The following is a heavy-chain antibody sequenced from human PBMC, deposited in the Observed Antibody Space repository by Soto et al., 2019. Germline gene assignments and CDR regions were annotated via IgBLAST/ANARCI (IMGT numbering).Heavy chain of an antibody. CDR2: ISYDGSNK. D-gene: IGHD3-16*01. J-gene: IGHJ4*02. CDR1: GFTFSSYG. CDR3: AKDIPLRFGSEESKFDY. V-gene: IGHV3-30*18. Sequence: GGSLRLSCAASGFTFSSYGMHWVRQAPGKGLEWVAVISYDGSNKYYADSVKGRFTISRDNSKNTLYLQMNSLRAEDTAVYYCAKDIPLRFGSEESKFDYWGQGTLVTVSS.